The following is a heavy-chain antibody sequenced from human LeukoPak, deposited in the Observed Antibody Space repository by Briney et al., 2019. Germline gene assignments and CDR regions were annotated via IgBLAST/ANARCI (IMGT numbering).Heavy chain of an antibody. CDR2: INPNSGGT. CDR1: GYTFTGYY. V-gene: IGHV1-2*02. Sequence: ASVKVSCKASGYTFTGYYIHWVRQAPGQGLEWMGWINPNSGGTNYAQKFQGRVTMTRDTSISTAYMELSRLRSDDTAVYYCARVYTWGFGELLPLDYWGQGTMVTVSS. D-gene: IGHD3-10*01. J-gene: IGHJ4*02. CDR3: ARVYTWGFGELLPLDY.